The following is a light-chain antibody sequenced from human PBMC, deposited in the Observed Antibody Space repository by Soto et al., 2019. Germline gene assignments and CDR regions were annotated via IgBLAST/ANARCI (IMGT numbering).Light chain of an antibody. CDR3: SSYTSSSTSCV. CDR2: DVS. CDR1: SSDVGGYDC. J-gene: IGLJ1*01. Sequence: QSALTQPASVSGSPGQSITISCTGSSSDVGGYDCVSRYQQHPGKPPKLMIYDVSNRPSGVSDRFSGSKSGNTASLTISGLQAEDEADYYCSSYTSSSTSCVFGTGTELTVL. V-gene: IGLV2-14*01.